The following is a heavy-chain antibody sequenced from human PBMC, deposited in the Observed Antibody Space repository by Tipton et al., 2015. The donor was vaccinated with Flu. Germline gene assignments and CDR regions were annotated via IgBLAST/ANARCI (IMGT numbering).Heavy chain of an antibody. CDR2: ISYDGNKK. CDR1: GFTLARYG. CDR3: ARGDPGGSRDYYYQGLDV. D-gene: IGHD3-10*01. Sequence: SLRLSCAASGFTLARYGVHWVRQAPGRGLEWVALISYDGNKKNYGDSVKGRITVSRDNSQNMLYLEISSLRVEDTAVYFCARGDPGGSRDYYYQGLDVWGQGTTVTVS. V-gene: IGHV3-30*03. J-gene: IGHJ6*02.